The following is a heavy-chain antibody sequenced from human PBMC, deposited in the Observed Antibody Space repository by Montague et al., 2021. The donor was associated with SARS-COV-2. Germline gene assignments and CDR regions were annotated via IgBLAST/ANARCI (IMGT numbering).Heavy chain of an antibody. Sequence: SLRLSCAAPGFTFSNFALSWVRQSPGKGLEWVSAISAPGDNTFYIDSVKGRFTIARDNTKNTLSLQMHSLRVEDTATYYCVYGGFWGQGTLVTVSS. D-gene: IGHD2/OR15-2a*01. CDR3: VYGGF. J-gene: IGHJ4*03. CDR2: ISAPGDNT. V-gene: IGHV3-23*01. CDR1: GFTFSNFA.